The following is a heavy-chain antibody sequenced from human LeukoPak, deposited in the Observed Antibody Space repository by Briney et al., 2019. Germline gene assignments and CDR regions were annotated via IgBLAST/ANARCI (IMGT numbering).Heavy chain of an antibody. CDR3: ARGAYYYGSGNLYFDY. CDR1: GGSISSSSYY. V-gene: IGHV4-61*05. D-gene: IGHD3-10*01. J-gene: IGHJ4*02. CDR2: IYYSGST. Sequence: SETLSLTCTVSGGSISSSSYYWSWIRQPPGKGLEWIGYIYYSGSTNYNPSLKSRVTMSEDTSKNQFSLKLTSVTAADTAVYYCARGAYYYGSGNLYFDYWGQGTLVTVSS.